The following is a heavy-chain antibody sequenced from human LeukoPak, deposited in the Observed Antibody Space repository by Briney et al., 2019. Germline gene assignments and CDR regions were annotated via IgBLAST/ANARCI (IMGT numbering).Heavy chain of an antibody. CDR2: INHSGST. J-gene: IGHJ6*02. Sequence: PSETLSLTCAVYGGSFSGYYWSWIRQPPGKGLEWIGEINHSGSTNYNPSLKSRVTISVDTSKNQFSLKLSSVTAADTAVYYCARGRFGELLYRFYYYYGMDVWGQGTTVTVSS. V-gene: IGHV4-34*01. CDR3: ARGRFGELLYRFYYYYGMDV. CDR1: GGSFSGYY. D-gene: IGHD3-10*01.